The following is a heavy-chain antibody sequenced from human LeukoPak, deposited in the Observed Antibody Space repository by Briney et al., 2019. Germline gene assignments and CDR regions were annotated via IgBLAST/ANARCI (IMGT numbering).Heavy chain of an antibody. CDR2: ISSSSSYI. D-gene: IGHD2-2*01. CDR1: GFTFSSYS. CDR3: ARDIVVVPAALDY. V-gene: IGHV3-21*01. Sequence: GGSLRLSCAASGFTFSSYSMNWVRQAPGKGLEWVSSISSSSSYIYYADSVKGRFTISRDNAKNSLYLKMNSLRAEDTAVYYCARDIVVVPAALDYWGQGTLVTVSS. J-gene: IGHJ4*02.